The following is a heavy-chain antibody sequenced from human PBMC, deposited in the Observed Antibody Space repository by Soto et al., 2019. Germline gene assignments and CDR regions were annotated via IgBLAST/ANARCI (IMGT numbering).Heavy chain of an antibody. Sequence: PGGSLRLSCAASGFTFSSYAMHWVRQAPGKGLEWVALISYDGSDKDYADSVKGRFTISRDNSRNMLFLQMNSLRAEDTAVYYCARDYYKYYDSSGYYRSPAYWGQGTLVTVSS. J-gene: IGHJ4*02. V-gene: IGHV3-30-3*01. CDR3: ARDYYKYYDSSGYYRSPAY. CDR2: ISYDGSDK. D-gene: IGHD3-22*01. CDR1: GFTFSSYA.